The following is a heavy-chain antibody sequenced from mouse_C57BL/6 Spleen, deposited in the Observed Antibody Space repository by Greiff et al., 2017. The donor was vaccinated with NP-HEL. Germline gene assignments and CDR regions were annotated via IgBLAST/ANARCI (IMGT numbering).Heavy chain of an antibody. CDR3: ARWGGYEAWFAY. J-gene: IGHJ3*01. Sequence: QVQLQQPGTELVKPGASVKLSCKASGYAFTSYWMHWVKQRPGQGLEWIGNINPSNGGTNYNEKFKSKATLTVDKSSSTAYMQLSSLTSEDSAVYYCARWGGYEAWFAYWGQGTLVTVSA. CDR1: GYAFTSYW. CDR2: INPSNGGT. V-gene: IGHV1-53*01. D-gene: IGHD2-2*01.